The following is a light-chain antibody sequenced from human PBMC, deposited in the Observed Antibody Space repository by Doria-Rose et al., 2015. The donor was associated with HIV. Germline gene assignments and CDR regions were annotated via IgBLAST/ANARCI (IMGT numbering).Light chain of an antibody. CDR3: HQYGTSWT. CDR1: QSFSSTY. V-gene: IGKV3-20*01. J-gene: IGKJ1*01. CDR2: DGS. Sequence: DIVLTQSPGTLSLSPGERATLSCRASQSFSSTYLAWYQQKPGQAPSLLIYDGSTRATGIPDRFSASGSGTDFTLTINRLEPEDFALYYCHQYGTSWTFGQRTKVEI.